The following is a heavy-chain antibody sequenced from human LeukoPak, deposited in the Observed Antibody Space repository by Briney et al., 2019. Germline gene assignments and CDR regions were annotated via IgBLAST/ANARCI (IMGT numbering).Heavy chain of an antibody. CDR2: IKQDRSEK. Sequence: GGSLRLSCAASGFTFSNYWMNWVRQAPGKGLEWVANIKQDRSEKYYVDSVKGRFTISRDNAKNSLYLQMNSLRAEDTAVYYCASMNPLDDYYGSGSQPDYWGQGTLVTVSS. CDR1: GFTFSNYW. J-gene: IGHJ4*02. V-gene: IGHV3-7*01. CDR3: ASMNPLDDYYGSGSQPDY. D-gene: IGHD3-10*01.